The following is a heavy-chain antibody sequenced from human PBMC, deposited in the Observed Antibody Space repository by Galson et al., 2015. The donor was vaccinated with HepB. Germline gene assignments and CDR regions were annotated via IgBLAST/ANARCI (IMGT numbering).Heavy chain of an antibody. D-gene: IGHD6-13*01. Sequence: SLRLSCAASGFTFSDYYMSWIRQAPGKGLEWVSYISSSSSYTNYADSVKGRFTISRDNAKNSLYLQMNSLRAEDTAVYYCARDYSSSWYHRLARDEYFQHWGQGTLVTVSS. CDR2: ISSSSSYT. CDR3: ARDYSSSWYHRLARDEYFQH. V-gene: IGHV3-11*05. J-gene: IGHJ1*01. CDR1: GFTFSDYY.